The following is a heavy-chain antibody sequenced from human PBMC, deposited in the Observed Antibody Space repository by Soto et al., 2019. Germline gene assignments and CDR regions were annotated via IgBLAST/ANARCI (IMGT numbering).Heavy chain of an antibody. CDR3: ARATNKGSGWYKPTHQGAFDI. V-gene: IGHV1-18*01. J-gene: IGHJ3*02. D-gene: IGHD6-19*01. Sequence: ASVKVSCKASGYTFTSYGISWVRQAPGQGLEWMGWISAYNGNTNYAQKLQGRVTMTTDTSTSTAYMELRSLRSDDTAVYYCARATNKGSGWYKPTHQGAFDIWGQGTMVTVSS. CDR2: ISAYNGNT. CDR1: GYTFTSYG.